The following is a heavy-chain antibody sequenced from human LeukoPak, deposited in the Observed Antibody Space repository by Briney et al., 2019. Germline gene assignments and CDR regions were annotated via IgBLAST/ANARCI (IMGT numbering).Heavy chain of an antibody. CDR3: ARGPGIAVPRRGYFDY. J-gene: IGHJ4*02. CDR1: GGTFSSYA. CDR2: IIPIFGTA. D-gene: IGHD6-19*01. V-gene: IGHV1-69*13. Sequence: SVKVSCKASGGTFSSYAISWVRQAPGQGLEWMGGIIPIFGTANYAQKFQGRVTITADESTSTAYMELSSLRSEDTAVYYCARGPGIAVPRRGYFDYWGQGTLVTVSS.